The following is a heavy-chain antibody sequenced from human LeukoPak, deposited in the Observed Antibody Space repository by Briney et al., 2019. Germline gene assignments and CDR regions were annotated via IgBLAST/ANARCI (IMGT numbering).Heavy chain of an antibody. CDR2: ISSSSSTI. V-gene: IGHV3-48*01. CDR3: ARRSSGWYLDY. D-gene: IGHD6-19*01. CDR1: GFTFSGYS. J-gene: IGHJ4*02. Sequence: GGSLRLSCAASGFTFSGYSMNWVRQAPGKGLEWVSYISSSSSTIYYADSVKGRFTISRDNAKNSLYLQMNSLRAEDTAVYYCARRSSGWYLDYWGQGTLVTVSS.